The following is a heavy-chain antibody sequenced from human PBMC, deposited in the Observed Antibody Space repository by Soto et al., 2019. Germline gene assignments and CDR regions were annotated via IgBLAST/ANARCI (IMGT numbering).Heavy chain of an antibody. CDR3: AAEMATILTAFDI. J-gene: IGHJ3*02. CDR1: GGTFSSYA. V-gene: IGHV1-69*01. D-gene: IGHD5-12*01. CDR2: IIPIFGTA. Sequence: SCKASGGTFSSYAISWVRQAPGQGLEWMGGIIPIFGTANYAQKFQGRVTITADESTSTAYMELSSLRSEDTAVYYCAAEMATILTAFDIWGQGTMVTVSS.